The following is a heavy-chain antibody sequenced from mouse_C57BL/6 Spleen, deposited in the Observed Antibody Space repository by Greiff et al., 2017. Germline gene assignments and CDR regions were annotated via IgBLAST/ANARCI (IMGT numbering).Heavy chain of an antibody. CDR1: GFSLSTAGMG. CDR3: ARSGLGRGYFDY. V-gene: IGHV8-12*01. D-gene: IGHD4-1*01. J-gene: IGHJ2*01. CDR2: IYWDDDK. Sequence: QVTLKESGPGILQSSQTLSLTCSFSGFSLSTAGMGVSWIRQPSGKGLEWLAHIYWDDDKRYNPSLKSRLTISKDTSRNQVFLKITSVDTADTATYYCARSGLGRGYFDYWGQGTTLTVSS.